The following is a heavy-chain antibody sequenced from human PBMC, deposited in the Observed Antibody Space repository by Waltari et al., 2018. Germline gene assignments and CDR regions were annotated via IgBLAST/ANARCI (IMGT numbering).Heavy chain of an antibody. CDR3: ARSLGARAVPFDY. J-gene: IGHJ4*02. Sequence: QVQLQESGPGLVKPSETLSLTCTVSGGSISSYSWSWLRQPPGKGLEWIGYIYYSGSTNYNPSLKSRVTISVDTSKNQFSLKLSSVTAADTAVYYCARSLGARAVPFDYWGQGTLVTVSS. CDR1: GGSISSYS. V-gene: IGHV4-59*08. D-gene: IGHD3-16*01. CDR2: IYYSGST.